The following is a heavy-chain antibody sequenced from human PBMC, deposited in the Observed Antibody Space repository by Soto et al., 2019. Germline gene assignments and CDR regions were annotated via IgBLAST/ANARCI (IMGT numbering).Heavy chain of an antibody. CDR3: ARYSPRYRGSYPPDY. CDR2: ISSSSSTI. CDR1: GFTFSSYS. D-gene: IGHD1-26*01. V-gene: IGHV3-48*01. J-gene: IGHJ4*02. Sequence: GGSLRLSWAASGFTFSSYSINWVRQAPGKGLEWVSYISSSSSTIHYSDSVKGRFTISRDNAKNSLYLQMNSLRAEDTAVYYCARYSPRYRGSYPPDYWGPGTLVTRSS.